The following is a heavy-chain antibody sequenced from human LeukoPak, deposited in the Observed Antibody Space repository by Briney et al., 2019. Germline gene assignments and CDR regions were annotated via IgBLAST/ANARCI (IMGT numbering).Heavy chain of an antibody. V-gene: IGHV4-61*02. CDR1: GGSISSGSYY. CDR2: IYTSGST. Sequence: PSETLSLTCTVSGGSISSGSYYWSWIRQPAGKGLEWIGRIYTSGSTNYNPSLKSRVTISVDTSKNQFSLKLSSVTAADTAVYYCARDKGGQWLNYFDYWGQGTLVTVSS. CDR3: ARDKGGQWLNYFDY. D-gene: IGHD6-19*01. J-gene: IGHJ4*02.